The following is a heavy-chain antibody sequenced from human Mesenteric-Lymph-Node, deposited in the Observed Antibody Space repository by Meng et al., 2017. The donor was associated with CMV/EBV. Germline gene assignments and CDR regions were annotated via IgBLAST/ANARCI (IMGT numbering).Heavy chain of an antibody. V-gene: IGHV1-3*02. J-gene: IGHJ1*01. Sequence: QAPRQKREGRSGRVNDNGNTNYSQELRGRVTMTRDTSETKCSMKLSSVRAEDTAMYYCARGDQSTRLYSRSDPFEHWGQGTLVTVSS. D-gene: IGHD6-6*01. CDR2: RVNDNGNT. CDR3: ARGDQSTRLYSRSDPFEH.